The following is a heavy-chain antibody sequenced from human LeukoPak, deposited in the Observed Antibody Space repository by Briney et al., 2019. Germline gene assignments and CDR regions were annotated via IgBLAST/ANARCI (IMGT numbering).Heavy chain of an antibody. CDR1: GFTFSRYW. Sequence: GGSLRLSCAASGFTFSRYWMSWVRQAPGKGLEWVANIKLDGSEKYYVDSVKGRFTISRDNAKNSLYLQMNSLRAEDTAVYYCARGTYYYDVRTSRDQIDYWGQGTLVTVSS. J-gene: IGHJ4*02. D-gene: IGHD3-22*01. V-gene: IGHV3-7*01. CDR2: IKLDGSEK. CDR3: ARGTYYYDVRTSRDQIDY.